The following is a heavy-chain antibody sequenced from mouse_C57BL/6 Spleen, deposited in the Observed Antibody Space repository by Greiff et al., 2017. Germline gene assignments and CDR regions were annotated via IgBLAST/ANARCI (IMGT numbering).Heavy chain of an antibody. V-gene: IGHV5-17*01. D-gene: IGHD1-1*01. CDR2: ISSGSSTI. J-gene: IGHJ1*03. Sequence: EVKLEESGGGLVKPGGSLKLSCAASGFTFSDYGMHWVRQAPEKGLEWVAYISSGSSTIYYADTVKGRFTISRDNAKNTLFLQMTSLRSEDTAMYYCARPDYGSSYWYFDVWGTGTTVTVSS. CDR3: ARPDYGSSYWYFDV. CDR1: GFTFSDYG.